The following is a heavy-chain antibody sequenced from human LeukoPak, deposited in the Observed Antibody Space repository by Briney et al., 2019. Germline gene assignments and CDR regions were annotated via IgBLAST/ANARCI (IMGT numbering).Heavy chain of an antibody. D-gene: IGHD5-18*01. J-gene: IGHJ4*02. V-gene: IGHV4-59*01. Sequence: PSETLSLTCAVYGGSFSGYYWSWIRQPPGKGLEWIGYIYYSGSTNYNPSLKSRVTISVDTSKNQFSLKLSSVTAADTAVYYCARGYSYGLPMDYWGQGTLVTVSS. CDR3: ARGYSYGLPMDY. CDR1: GGSFSGYY. CDR2: IYYSGST.